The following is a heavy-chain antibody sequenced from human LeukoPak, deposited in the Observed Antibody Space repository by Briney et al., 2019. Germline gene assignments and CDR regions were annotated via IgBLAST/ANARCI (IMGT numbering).Heavy chain of an antibody. D-gene: IGHD1-26*01. CDR2: IYHSGST. CDR1: GYSISSGYY. V-gene: IGHV4-38-2*01. Sequence: SETLSLTCAVSGYSISSGYYWGWIRQPPGKGLERIGSIYHSGSTYYNPSLKSRVTISVDTSKNQFSLKLSSVTAADTAVYYCARMAYSGSYYFDYWGQGTLVTVSS. CDR3: ARMAYSGSYYFDY. J-gene: IGHJ4*02.